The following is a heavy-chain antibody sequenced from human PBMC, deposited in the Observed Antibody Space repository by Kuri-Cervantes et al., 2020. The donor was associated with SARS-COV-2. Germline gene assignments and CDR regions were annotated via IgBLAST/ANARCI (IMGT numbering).Heavy chain of an antibody. V-gene: IGHV1-8*02. J-gene: IGHJ4*02. D-gene: IGHD4-23*01. Sequence: ASVKVSCKASGYTFTSYDINWVRQATGQGLEWMGWMNPNSGNTGYAQKFQGRVTMTRDTSISTAYMELSRLRSDDTAVYYCASLGDSNEGPDYGGNSERDYWGQGTLVTVSS. CDR3: ASLGDSNEGPDYGGNSERDY. CDR2: MNPNSGNT. CDR1: GYTFTSYD.